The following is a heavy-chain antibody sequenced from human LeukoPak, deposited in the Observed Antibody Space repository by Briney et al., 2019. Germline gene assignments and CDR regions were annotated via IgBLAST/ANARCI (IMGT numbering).Heavy chain of an antibody. V-gene: IGHV4-30-4*01. CDR2: IYYSGST. CDR1: GGSISSGDYY. CDR3: ARGKGESVYDFWSGYNWFDP. D-gene: IGHD3-3*01. J-gene: IGHJ5*02. Sequence: PSQTLSLTCIVSGGSISSGDYYWSWIRQPPGKGLEWIGYIYYSGSTYYNPSLKSRVTISVDTSKNQFSLKLSSVTAADTAVYYCARGKGESVYDFWSGYNWFDPWGQGTLVTVSS.